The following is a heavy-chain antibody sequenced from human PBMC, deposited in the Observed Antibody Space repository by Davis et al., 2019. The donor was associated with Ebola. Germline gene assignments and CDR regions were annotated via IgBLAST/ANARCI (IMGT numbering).Heavy chain of an antibody. J-gene: IGHJ4*02. CDR1: GGSISSGAYY. CDR3: AREAYYYDSSGYHRGGFDY. V-gene: IGHV4-31*03. D-gene: IGHD3-22*01. CDR2: IYYSGST. Sequence: SETLSLTCTVSGGSISSGAYYWSWIRQHPGKGLEWIGYIYYSGSTYYNPSLKSRVTISVDTSKNQFSLKLSSVTAADTAVYYCAREAYYYDSSGYHRGGFDYWGQGTLVTVSS.